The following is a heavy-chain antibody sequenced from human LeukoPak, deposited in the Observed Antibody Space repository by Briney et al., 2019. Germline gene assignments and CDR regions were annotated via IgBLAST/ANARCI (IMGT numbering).Heavy chain of an antibody. J-gene: IGHJ2*01. D-gene: IGHD6-19*01. V-gene: IGHV1-69*13. CDR1: GGTFSSYA. CDR2: IIPIFGTA. CDR3: ARDTVVIAVAGWRDNWYFDL. Sequence: ASVKVSCKASGGTFSSYAISWVRQAPGQGLEWMGGIIPIFGTANYAQKFQGRVTITADESTSTAYIELSSLRSEDTAVYYCARDTVVIAVAGWRDNWYFDLWGRGTLVTVSS.